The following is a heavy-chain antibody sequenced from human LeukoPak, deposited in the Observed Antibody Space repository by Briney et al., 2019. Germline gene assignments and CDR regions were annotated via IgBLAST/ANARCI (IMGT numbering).Heavy chain of an antibody. D-gene: IGHD7-27*01. Sequence: ASVKVSCKTSGYTFTDYFIHWVRQAPGQGLEWMGWIGPKRGDTSYLQKFQGRVTVTRDTSISTAYMELSRLRSDDTAVYYCGINRLGKALDIWGQGTMVTVSS. CDR1: GYTFTDYF. CDR2: IGPKRGDT. V-gene: IGHV1-2*02. J-gene: IGHJ3*02. CDR3: GINRLGKALDI.